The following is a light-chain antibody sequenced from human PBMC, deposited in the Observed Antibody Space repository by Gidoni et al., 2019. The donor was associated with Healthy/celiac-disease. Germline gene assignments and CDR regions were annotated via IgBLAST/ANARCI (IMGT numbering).Light chain of an antibody. Sequence: IQMTQPPSSLSASVGDTVIITCRASQSISSYLTWYQQKPGKAPKLLIYAASSLQSGVPSRFSASGSGTDFTLTISSLQPEDFATYYCQQSYSTSPYTFGQGTKLEIK. CDR3: QQSYSTSPYT. J-gene: IGKJ2*01. V-gene: IGKV1-39*01. CDR1: QSISSY. CDR2: AAS.